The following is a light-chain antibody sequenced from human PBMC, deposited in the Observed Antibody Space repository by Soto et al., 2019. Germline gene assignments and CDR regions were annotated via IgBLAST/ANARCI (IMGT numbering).Light chain of an antibody. CDR2: GAS. V-gene: IGKV3-20*01. CDR3: QQYGSSPIT. CDR1: QSVSSSY. Sequence: EIVMTQSPGTLSLSPGERATLSCRASQSVSSSYLAWYQQKPGQAPRLLIYGASSRATGIPGRFSGSGSGTDFTLTISRLEPEDFAVYYCQQYGSSPITFGGGTKVEIK. J-gene: IGKJ4*01.